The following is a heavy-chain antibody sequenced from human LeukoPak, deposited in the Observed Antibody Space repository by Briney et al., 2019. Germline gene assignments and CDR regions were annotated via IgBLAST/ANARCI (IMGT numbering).Heavy chain of an antibody. CDR1: GFTFNSYA. J-gene: IGHJ4*02. CDR3: AKHMGSSSGYYFPD. V-gene: IGHV3-23*01. Sequence: GGSLRLSCAASGFTFNSYAMSWVRQAPGKGLEWVSTILSKGGSTYYADSVKGRFTISRDNSKNTLHVQMNSLRAEDTAVYYCAKHMGSSSGYYFPDWGQGTLVTVSS. D-gene: IGHD3-22*01. CDR2: ILSKGGST.